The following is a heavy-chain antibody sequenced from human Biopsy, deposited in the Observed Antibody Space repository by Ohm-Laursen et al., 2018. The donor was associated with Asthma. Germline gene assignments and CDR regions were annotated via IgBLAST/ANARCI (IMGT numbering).Heavy chain of an antibody. CDR3: ARVFESSEWGPFYHFGLDV. V-gene: IGHV3-11*01. CDR1: GFAVSRDH. CDR2: ISSSGSTK. D-gene: IGHD6-25*01. J-gene: IGHJ6*02. Sequence: SLRLSCAASGFAVSRDHMFWVRQAPGKGLEWVSSISSSGSTKYPAESVQGRFTISRDNAQKSLFLQMNSLRAEDTAIYYCARVFESSEWGPFYHFGLDVWGQGTTVAVSS.